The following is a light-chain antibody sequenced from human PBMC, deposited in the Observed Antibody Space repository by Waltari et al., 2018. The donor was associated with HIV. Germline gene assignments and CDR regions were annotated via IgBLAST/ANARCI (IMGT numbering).Light chain of an antibody. Sequence: DIQMTQSPSSLSASVGDRVTITCRASQGIRNNLGWFQQKPGKAPQRLIFGASSLHPGVPSRFSGSGSGTELTLTISSLQPEDFATYYCLKHNNYPRTFGRGTKVEIK. V-gene: IGKV1-17*01. CDR2: GAS. CDR1: QGIRNN. CDR3: LKHNNYPRT. J-gene: IGKJ1*01.